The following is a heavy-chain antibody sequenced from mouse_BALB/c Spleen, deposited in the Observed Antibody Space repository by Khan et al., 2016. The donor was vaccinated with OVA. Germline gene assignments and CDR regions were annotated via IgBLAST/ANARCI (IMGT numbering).Heavy chain of an antibody. Sequence: EVQLQESGPGLVKPSQTVSLTCTVTGISITTGNYRWSWIRQFPGNKLEWIGYIYYSGTITYNPSLTSRTTITRATSKNQFFLEMNSLTAEDTATYYCARYYYGSSYWFAYWGQGTLVTVSA. CDR2: IYYSGTI. V-gene: IGHV3-5*02. J-gene: IGHJ3*01. CDR1: GISITTGNYR. CDR3: ARYYYGSSYWFAY. D-gene: IGHD1-1*01.